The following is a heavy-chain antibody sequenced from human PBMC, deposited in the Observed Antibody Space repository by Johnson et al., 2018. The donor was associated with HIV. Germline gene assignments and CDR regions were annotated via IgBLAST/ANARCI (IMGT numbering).Heavy chain of an antibody. V-gene: IGHV3-53*01. Sequence: VQLVESGGGLIQSGGSLRLSCAASGFTVSSNYMSWVRQAPGKGLEWVSIITGSGGRTYYADSVKGRFTISRDNSKNTLYLQMNSLRAEDTAVYYCAKGYIPAGTARKWDRRDAFDIWGQGTVVTVSS. CDR3: AKGYIPAGTARKWDRRDAFDI. CDR2: ITGSGGRT. J-gene: IGHJ3*02. D-gene: IGHD1-7*01. CDR1: GFTVSSNY.